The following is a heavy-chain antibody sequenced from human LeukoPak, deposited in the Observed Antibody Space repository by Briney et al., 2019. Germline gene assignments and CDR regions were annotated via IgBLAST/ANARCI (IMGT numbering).Heavy chain of an antibody. CDR1: GFTFSSYG. Sequence: GGSLRLSCEASGFTFSSYGMHWVRQAPGGGLEWVAVILYDGSDKKYGDSAKGRFTISRDNSKNTLYLQMNSLRAEDTAVYYCTRGGRSFGGMDVWGQGTTVTVSS. D-gene: IGHD2-15*01. J-gene: IGHJ6*02. CDR3: TRGGRSFGGMDV. CDR2: ILYDGSDK. V-gene: IGHV3-30*03.